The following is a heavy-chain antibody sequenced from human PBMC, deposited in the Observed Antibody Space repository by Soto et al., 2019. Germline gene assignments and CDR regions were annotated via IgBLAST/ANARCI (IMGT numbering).Heavy chain of an antibody. CDR2: IKSKTDGGTA. CDR3: TTGIYYDILTGYHNVAY. V-gene: IGHV3-15*01. Sequence: GGSLRLSCVASGFNLSHPWMTWVRQAAGKWLEWVGRIKSKTDGGTADYAAPVKGRATISRDDSKNTVYLQMNSLKTEDTAVYYCTTGIYYDILTGYHNVAYWGQGXLVTVYS. J-gene: IGHJ4*02. D-gene: IGHD3-9*01. CDR1: GFNLSHPW.